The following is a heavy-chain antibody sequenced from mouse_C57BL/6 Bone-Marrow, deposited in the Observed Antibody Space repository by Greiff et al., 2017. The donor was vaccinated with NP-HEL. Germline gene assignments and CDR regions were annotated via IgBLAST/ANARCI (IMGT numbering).Heavy chain of an antibody. V-gene: IGHV5-9-1*02. CDR1: GFTFSSYA. CDR2: ISSGGDYI. D-gene: IGHD1-1*01. CDR3: TREGTTVVYWYFDV. Sequence: EVKVEESGEGLVKPGGSLKLSCAASGFTFSSYAMSWVRQTPEKRLEWVAYISSGGDYIYYADTVKGRFTISRDNARNTLYLQMSSLKSEDTAMYYCTREGTTVVYWYFDVWGTGTTVTVSS. J-gene: IGHJ1*03.